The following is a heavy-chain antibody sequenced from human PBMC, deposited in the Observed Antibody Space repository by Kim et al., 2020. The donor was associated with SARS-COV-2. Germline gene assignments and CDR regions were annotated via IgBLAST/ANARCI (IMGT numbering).Heavy chain of an antibody. CDR3: AQNWNLDS. V-gene: IGHV3-23*01. J-gene: IGHJ4*02. CDR2: IRHNGSTT. CDR1: GFNFSTYA. D-gene: IGHD1-1*01. Sequence: GGSLRLSCSASGFNFSTYAMAWFRQAPRKGLLFLSVIRHNGSTTFYADSVKGRFTISRDNSKNTLYLPMNSLKADDTAVYYCAQNWNLDSWGQGTMVTVSS.